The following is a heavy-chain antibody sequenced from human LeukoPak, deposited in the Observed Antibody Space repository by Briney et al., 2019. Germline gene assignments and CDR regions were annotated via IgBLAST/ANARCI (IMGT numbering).Heavy chain of an antibody. CDR1: GFTFSTYG. V-gene: IGHV3-33*08. D-gene: IGHD4-17*01. CDR2: IWYGGSNT. J-gene: IGHJ4*02. CDR3: ARVPYGDYEGYYFDY. Sequence: GGSLRLSCAASGFTFSTYGMHWVRQAPGKGLEWVAVIWYGGSNTYYADSVKGRFTISRDNAKNSLYLQMNSLRAEDTAVYYCARVPYGDYEGYYFDYWGQGTLVTVSS.